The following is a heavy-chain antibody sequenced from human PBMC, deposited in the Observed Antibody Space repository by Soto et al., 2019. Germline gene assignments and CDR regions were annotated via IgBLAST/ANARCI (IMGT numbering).Heavy chain of an antibody. Sequence: GGSLRLSCAASGFTLSTYDMHWVRQATGKGLEWVAALSYAGDTYYPGSVKGRFNVSRDNSKNTMYLQMNSLRAEYTAVYYCARDSNRGIAAAGFFDYWGQGTLVTVSS. D-gene: IGHD6-13*01. CDR3: ARDSNRGIAAAGFFDY. CDR2: LSYAGDT. V-gene: IGHV3-13*01. CDR1: GFTLSTYD. J-gene: IGHJ4*02.